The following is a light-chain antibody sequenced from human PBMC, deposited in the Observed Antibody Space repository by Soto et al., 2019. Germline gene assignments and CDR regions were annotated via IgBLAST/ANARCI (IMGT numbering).Light chain of an antibody. CDR2: GAS. CDR1: QSVSSNY. Sequence: EIVLTQSPGTLSLSPGERATLSCRASQSVSSNYLAWYRQKPGQAPRPLIYGASSRATGIPDRFSGSGAGTDFTLTISRLEPEDFAVYYCQQYGSSPWTFGQGTKVDNK. V-gene: IGKV3-20*01. CDR3: QQYGSSPWT. J-gene: IGKJ1*01.